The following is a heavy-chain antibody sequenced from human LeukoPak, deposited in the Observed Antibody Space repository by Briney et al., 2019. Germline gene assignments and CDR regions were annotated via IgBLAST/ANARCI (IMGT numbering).Heavy chain of an antibody. CDR3: GRDSVSPTYYYDSSGYGY. D-gene: IGHD3-22*01. J-gene: IGHJ4*02. Sequence: GGSLRLSCAASGFTFSSYSMNWVRQAPGKGLEWVSSISSSSSYIYYADSVKGRFTISRDNAKNTLYLQMNSLRAEDTAVYYCGRDSVSPTYYYDSSGYGYWGQGNLVTVSS. V-gene: IGHV3-21*01. CDR1: GFTFSSYS. CDR2: ISSSSSYI.